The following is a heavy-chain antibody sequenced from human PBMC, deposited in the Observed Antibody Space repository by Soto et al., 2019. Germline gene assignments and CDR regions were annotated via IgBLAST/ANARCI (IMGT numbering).Heavy chain of an antibody. D-gene: IGHD5-12*01. CDR1: GGSITSYY. J-gene: IGHJ4*02. Sequence: SETLSLTCTVAGGSITSYYWSRIRQSPGKGLVWIGYIYYSGSTNYNPSLKSRVTISVDTSKNQFSLKLTSVTAADTAVYYCARLGGYASPFDYWGQGTLVTVSS. CDR3: ARLGGYASPFDY. V-gene: IGHV4-59*08. CDR2: IYYSGST.